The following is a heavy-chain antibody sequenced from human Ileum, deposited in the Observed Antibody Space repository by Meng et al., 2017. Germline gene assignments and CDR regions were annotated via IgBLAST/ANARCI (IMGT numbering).Heavy chain of an antibody. CDR3: AREPRIAAAGLRGYYYYGMDV. Sequence: SETLSLTCTVSGGSISSYYWSWIRQPAGKGLEWIGRIYTSGSTNYNPSLKSRVTMSVDTSKNQFSLKLSSVTAADTAVYYCAREPRIAAAGLRGYYYYGMDVWGQGTTVTVSS. CDR1: GGSISSYY. J-gene: IGHJ6*02. D-gene: IGHD6-13*01. CDR2: IYTSGST. V-gene: IGHV4-4*07.